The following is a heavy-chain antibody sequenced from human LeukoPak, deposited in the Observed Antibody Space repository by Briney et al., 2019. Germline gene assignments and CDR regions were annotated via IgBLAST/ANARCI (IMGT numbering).Heavy chain of an antibody. J-gene: IGHJ4*02. Sequence: ASVKVSCKASGYTFTGYYMHWVRQAPGQGLEWMGWINPNSGGTNYAQEFQGRVTMTRDTSISTAYMELSRLRSDDTAVYYCARVIGFGELSLGYWGQGTLVTVSS. D-gene: IGHD3-10*01. CDR3: ARVIGFGELSLGY. V-gene: IGHV1-2*02. CDR2: INPNSGGT. CDR1: GYTFTGYY.